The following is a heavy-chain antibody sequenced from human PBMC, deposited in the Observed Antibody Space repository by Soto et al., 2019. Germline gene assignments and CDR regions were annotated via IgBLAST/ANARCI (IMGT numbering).Heavy chain of an antibody. V-gene: IGHV3-23*01. J-gene: IGHJ4*02. D-gene: IGHD6-19*01. CDR3: AKDATRTSGWYHFDY. CDR1: GFSFSTFA. Sequence: GGSLRLSCAASGFSFSTFAMGWVRQAPGKGLEWVSGITYNGDTTHYKDSVKGRFTISRDNSKSTLYLQMNGLRAEDTAVYYCAKDATRTSGWYHFDYWGQGALVTVS. CDR2: ITYNGDTT.